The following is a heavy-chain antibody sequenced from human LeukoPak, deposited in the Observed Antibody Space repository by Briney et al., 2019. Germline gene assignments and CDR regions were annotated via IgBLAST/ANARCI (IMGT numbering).Heavy chain of an antibody. D-gene: IGHD3-22*01. CDR2: IYTSGST. Sequence: SETLSLTCTVSGGSISSGSYYWSWIRQPAGKGLEWIGRIYTSGSTNYNPSLKSRVTISVDTSKNQFSLKLSSVTAADTAVYYCARDYYYDSSGYYANRFDPWGQGTLVTVSS. CDR1: GGSISSGSYY. J-gene: IGHJ5*02. V-gene: IGHV4-61*02. CDR3: ARDYYYDSSGYYANRFDP.